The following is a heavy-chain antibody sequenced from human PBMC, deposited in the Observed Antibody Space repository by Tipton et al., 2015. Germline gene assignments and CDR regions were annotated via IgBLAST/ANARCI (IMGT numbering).Heavy chain of an antibody. J-gene: IGHJ3*02. Sequence: TLSLTCTVSGGSISFGGYYWSWIRQHPGKGLEWIGYISYSGSTHYNPSLKSRLTISVDTSKNQFSLKLSSVTAADTAVYYCARWETLGYCRGGSCPDDAFHIWGQGTMVTVSS. V-gene: IGHV4-61*08. CDR2: ISYSGST. CDR3: ARWETLGYCRGGSCPDDAFHI. D-gene: IGHD2-15*01. CDR1: GGSISFGGYY.